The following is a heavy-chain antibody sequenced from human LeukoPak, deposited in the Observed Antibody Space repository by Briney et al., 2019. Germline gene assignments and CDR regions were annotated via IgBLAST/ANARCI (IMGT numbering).Heavy chain of an antibody. Sequence: SETLSLTCTVSGGSISSYYWSWIRQPAGKGLEWIGRIYTSGSTNYNPSLKSRVTMSVDTSKNQFSLKLSSVTAADTAVYYCAREVLVTIFGVVTPLYYMDVWGKGTTVTVSS. J-gene: IGHJ6*03. D-gene: IGHD3-3*01. CDR2: IYTSGST. CDR1: GGSISSYY. V-gene: IGHV4-4*07. CDR3: AREVLVTIFGVVTPLYYMDV.